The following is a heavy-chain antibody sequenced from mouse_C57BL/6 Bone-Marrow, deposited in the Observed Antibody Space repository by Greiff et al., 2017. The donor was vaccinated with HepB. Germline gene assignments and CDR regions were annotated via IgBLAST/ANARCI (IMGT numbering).Heavy chain of an antibody. CDR1: GYTFTSYW. V-gene: IGHV1-50*01. CDR2: IDPSDSYT. D-gene: IGHD2-5*01. Sequence: QVQLQQPGAELVKPGASVKLSCKASGYTFTSYWMQWVKQRPGQGLEWIGEIDPSDSYTNYNQKFKGKATLTVDTSSSTAYMQLSSLTSEDSAVYYFARCYYSNPYYSDYWGQGTTLTVSS. CDR3: ARCYYSNPYYSDY. J-gene: IGHJ2*01.